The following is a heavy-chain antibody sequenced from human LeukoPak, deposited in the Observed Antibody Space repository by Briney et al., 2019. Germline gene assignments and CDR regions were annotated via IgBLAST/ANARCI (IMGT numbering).Heavy chain of an antibody. CDR2: INWNGGST. J-gene: IGHJ4*02. CDR3: ARGYCSSTSCYFDY. V-gene: IGHV3-20*04. CDR1: GFTFDDYG. Sequence: VRPGGSLRLSCAASGFTFDDYGMSWVRQAPGKGLEWVSGINWNGGSTGYADSVKGRFTISRDNAKNSLYLQMNSLSAEDTALYYCARGYCSSTSCYFDYWGQGTLVTVSS. D-gene: IGHD2-2*01.